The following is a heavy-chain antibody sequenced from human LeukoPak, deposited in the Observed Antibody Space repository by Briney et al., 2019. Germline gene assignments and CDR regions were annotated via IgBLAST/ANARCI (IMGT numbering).Heavy chain of an antibody. CDR3: ARDLQLVRARGRFDY. D-gene: IGHD6-13*01. V-gene: IGHV3-23*01. CDR2: ISGSGGST. J-gene: IGHJ4*02. CDR1: GFTFSSYA. Sequence: PGGSLRLSCAASGFTFSSYAMSWVRQAPGKGLEWVSAISGSGGSTYYADSVKGRFTISRDNSKNTLYLQMNSLRAEDTAVYYCARDLQLVRARGRFDYWGQGTLVTVSS.